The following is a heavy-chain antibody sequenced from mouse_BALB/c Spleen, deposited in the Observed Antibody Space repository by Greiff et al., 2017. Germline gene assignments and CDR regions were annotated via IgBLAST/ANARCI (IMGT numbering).Heavy chain of an antibody. Sequence: VQLQQSGPELVKPGASVKISCKASGYSFTGYFMNWVMQSHGKSLEWIGRINPYNGDTFYNQKFKGKATLTVDKSSSTAHMELRSLASEDSAVYYCAMSTGENYFDYWGQGTTLTVSS. CDR2: INPYNGDT. J-gene: IGHJ2*01. V-gene: IGHV1-20*02. CDR3: AMSTGENYFDY. CDR1: GYSFTGYF.